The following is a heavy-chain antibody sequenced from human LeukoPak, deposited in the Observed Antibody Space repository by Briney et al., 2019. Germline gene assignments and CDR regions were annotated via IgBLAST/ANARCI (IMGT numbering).Heavy chain of an antibody. CDR3: ARQTTPFDYFDY. CDR1: GFTVSTNY. Sequence: PGGSLRLSCAASGFTVSTNYMTWVRQAPGKGLEWVSVIYSGGSTYYADSVKGRFTISRDNSKNTLYLQMNSLRAEDTAVYYCARQTTPFDYFDYWGQGTLVTVSS. CDR2: IYSGGST. V-gene: IGHV3-66*04. J-gene: IGHJ4*02. D-gene: IGHD4-17*01.